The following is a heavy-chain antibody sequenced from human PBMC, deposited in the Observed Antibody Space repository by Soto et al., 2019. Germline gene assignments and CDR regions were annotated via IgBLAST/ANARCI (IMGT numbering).Heavy chain of an antibody. CDR2: ISGSGGST. J-gene: IGHJ4*02. Sequence: HPGGSLRLSCAASGFTFSSYAMSWVRQAPGKGLEWVSAISGSGGSTYYADSVKGRFTISRDNSKNTLYLQMNSLRAEDTAVYYCAKGRSSSWYYFDYWGQGTLVTVSS. CDR3: AKGRSSSWYYFDY. CDR1: GFTFSSYA. D-gene: IGHD6-13*01. V-gene: IGHV3-23*01.